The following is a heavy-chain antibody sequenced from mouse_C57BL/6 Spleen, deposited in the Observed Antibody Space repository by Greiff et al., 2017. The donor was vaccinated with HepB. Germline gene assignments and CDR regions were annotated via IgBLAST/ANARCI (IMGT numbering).Heavy chain of an antibody. J-gene: IGHJ1*03. CDR2: IDPSDSET. D-gene: IGHD1-1*01. CDR1: GYTFTSYW. CDR3: ARGRYGSSHWYFDV. V-gene: IGHV1-52*01. Sequence: QVQLQQPGAELVRPGSSVKLSCKASGYTFTSYWMHWVKQRPIQGLEWIGSIDPSDSETHYNQKFKDKATLTVDKSSSTAYMQLSSLTSEDSAVYYCARGRYGSSHWYFDVWGTGTTVTVSS.